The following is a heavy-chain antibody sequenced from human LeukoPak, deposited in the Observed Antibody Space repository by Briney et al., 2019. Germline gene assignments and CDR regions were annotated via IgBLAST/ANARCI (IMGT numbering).Heavy chain of an antibody. CDR3: ASYYYGSGSYKNAFDI. D-gene: IGHD3-10*01. CDR1: GGTFSSYA. CDR2: IIPIFGTA. Sequence: PSVKVSCKASGGTFSSYAISWVRQAPGQGLEWMGGIIPIFGTANYAQKFQGRVTITADESTSTAYMELSSLRSEDTAVYYCASYYYGSGSYKNAFDIWGQGTMVTVSS. V-gene: IGHV1-69*01. J-gene: IGHJ3*02.